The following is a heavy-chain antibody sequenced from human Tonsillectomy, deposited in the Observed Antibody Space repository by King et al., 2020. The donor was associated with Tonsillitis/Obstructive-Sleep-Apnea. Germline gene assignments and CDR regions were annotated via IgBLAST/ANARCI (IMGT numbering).Heavy chain of an antibody. V-gene: IGHV3-21*01. D-gene: IGHD6-19*01. Sequence: VQLVESGGGLVKPGGSLRLSCAASGFTFSSYSMNWVRQAPGKGLEWVSSISSGSSYIYYADSVTGRFTISRDNAKNSLYLQMNSLRAEDTAVYYCAGDEGSGWYGGYYGMDVWGQGTTVTVSS. J-gene: IGHJ6*02. CDR1: GFTFSSYS. CDR3: AGDEGSGWYGGYYGMDV. CDR2: ISSGSSYI.